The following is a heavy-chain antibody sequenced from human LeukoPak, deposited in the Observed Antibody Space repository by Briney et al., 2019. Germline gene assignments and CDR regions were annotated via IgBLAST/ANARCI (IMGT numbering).Heavy chain of an antibody. J-gene: IGHJ5*02. D-gene: IGHD3-3*01. CDR3: ARLGTPREYYDCWSGYYLNWFDP. CDR2: IYPGDSDT. CDR1: GYSFTSYW. V-gene: IGHV5-51*01. Sequence: GESLKISCKGSGYSFTSYWIGWVRQMPGKGLEWMGIIYPGDSDTRYSPSFQGQVTISADKSISTAYLQWSSLKASDTAMYYCARLGTPREYYDCWSGYYLNWFDPWGQGTLVTVSS.